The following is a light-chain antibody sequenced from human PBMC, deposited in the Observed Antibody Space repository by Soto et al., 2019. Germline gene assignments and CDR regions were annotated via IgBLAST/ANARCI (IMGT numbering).Light chain of an antibody. V-gene: IGLV2-23*01. Sequence: QSALTQPASVSGSPGXSITISCTGTSSDVGTYKFVSWYQQHPGKVPTLMIHEGTKRPSGVSNRFSGSKSGNTATLTISGLQPEDEANYYCCSYAGTSFWVFGGGTKLTVL. J-gene: IGLJ3*02. CDR2: EGT. CDR3: CSYAGTSFWV. CDR1: SSDVGTYKF.